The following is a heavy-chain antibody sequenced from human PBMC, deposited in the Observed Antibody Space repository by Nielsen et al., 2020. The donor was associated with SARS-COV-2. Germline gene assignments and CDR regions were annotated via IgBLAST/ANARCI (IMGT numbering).Heavy chain of an antibody. D-gene: IGHD3-10*01. J-gene: IGHJ4*02. CDR1: GYSFTTYW. CDR3: TSGDAYGGFDY. V-gene: IGHV5-51*01. CDR2: IYPHDSDT. Sequence: GESLKISCQGSGYSFTTYWINWVRQMPGKGLEWMAMIYPHDSDTRYSPSFRGHVSISVDKSINTAYLQWSSLKASDTAMYFCTSGDAYGGFDYWDQGILVTVSS.